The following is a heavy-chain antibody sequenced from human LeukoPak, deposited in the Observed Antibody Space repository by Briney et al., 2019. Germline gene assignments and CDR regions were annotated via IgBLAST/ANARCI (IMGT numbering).Heavy chain of an antibody. Sequence: PGGSLRLSCTDSGFTFSSYALACVRQAPGKGLEWVAAVTSRAVGTHYADSVKGRFTISRDNSKNTIYLQMNSLRAEDTAIYYCGSDPNGDYVGALDYWGRGTLVTVSS. CDR3: GSDPNGDYVGALDY. CDR1: GFTFSSYA. J-gene: IGHJ4*01. CDR2: VTSRAVGT. D-gene: IGHD4-17*01. V-gene: IGHV3-23*01.